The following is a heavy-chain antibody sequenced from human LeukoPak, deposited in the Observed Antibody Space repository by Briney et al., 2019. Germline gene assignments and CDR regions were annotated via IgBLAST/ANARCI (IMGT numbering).Heavy chain of an antibody. CDR1: GGTFSSYA. Sequence: SVKVSCKASGGTFSSYAISWVRQAPGQGPEWMGRIIPILGIANYAQKFQGRVTITADKSTSTAYMELSSLRSEDTAVYYCARVGYSSGWYWFDPWGQGTLVTVSS. D-gene: IGHD6-19*01. CDR2: IIPILGIA. J-gene: IGHJ5*02. CDR3: ARVGYSSGWYWFDP. V-gene: IGHV1-69*04.